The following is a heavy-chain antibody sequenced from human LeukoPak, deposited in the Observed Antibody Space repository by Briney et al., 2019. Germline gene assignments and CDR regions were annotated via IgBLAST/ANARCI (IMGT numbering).Heavy chain of an antibody. D-gene: IGHD5-18*01. CDR2: IIPIFGTA. J-gene: IGHJ4*02. Sequence: SVKVSCKASGGTFSSYAISWVRQAPGQGLEWMGGIIPIFGTANHAQKFQGRVTITADKSTSTAYMELSSLRSEDTAVYYCAREGYSYGFDYWGQGTLVTVSS. V-gene: IGHV1-69*06. CDR1: GGTFSSYA. CDR3: AREGYSYGFDY.